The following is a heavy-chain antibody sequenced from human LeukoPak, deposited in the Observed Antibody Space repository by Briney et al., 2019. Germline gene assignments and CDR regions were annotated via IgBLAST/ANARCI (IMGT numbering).Heavy chain of an antibody. CDR2: MYYSGNS. CDR1: GVSVGSAGYY. V-gene: IGHV4-61*08. Sequence: SETLSLTCSVSGVSVGSAGYYWTWIRQPPGKGLEWIGYMYYSGNSNYNPFLKSRVTMSLDPSKNRFSLKLSSVTAADTAVYYCARSQTQRGSYGYYLTTGGQGPLVTV. CDR3: ARSQTQRGSYGYYLTT. J-gene: IGHJ1*01. D-gene: IGHD1-26*01.